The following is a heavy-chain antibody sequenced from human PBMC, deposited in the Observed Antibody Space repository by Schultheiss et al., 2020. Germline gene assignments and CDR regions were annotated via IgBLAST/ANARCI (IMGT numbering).Heavy chain of an antibody. J-gene: IGHJ4*02. Sequence: GGSLRLSCAASGFTFDDYAMHWVRQAPGKGLEWVAVISYDGSNKYYADSVKGRFTISRDNAKNSLYLQMNSLRAEDTAVYYCARPTTVNTNLAFDYWGQGTLVTVSS. CDR3: ARPTTVNTNLAFDY. D-gene: IGHD4-17*01. V-gene: IGHV3-30*03. CDR1: GFTFDDYA. CDR2: ISYDGSNK.